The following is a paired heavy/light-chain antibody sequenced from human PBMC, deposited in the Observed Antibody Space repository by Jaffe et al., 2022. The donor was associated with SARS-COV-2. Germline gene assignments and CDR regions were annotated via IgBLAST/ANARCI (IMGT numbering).Light chain of an antibody. CDR3: QQYGSSPLWT. Sequence: EIVLTQSPGTLSLSPGERATLSCRASQSVSSNYLAWYQQKPGQAPRLLIYGASRRATDIPDRFSGSGSGTDFTLTISRLEPEDFAVYYCQQYGSSPLWTFGQGTEVEIK. CDR1: QSVSSNY. CDR2: GAS. V-gene: IGKV3-20*01. J-gene: IGKJ1*01.
Heavy chain of an antibody. Sequence: EVQVVESGGGLVKPGESLRLSCAASGFTFITAWMSWVRQAPGKGLEWVGRIKSKTAGETTDYAAPVKGRFTISRDDSKNTLYLQMNSLKTEDTAVYYCVKTFHSDSSGDFWGQGTLVTVSS. CDR2: IKSKTAGETT. V-gene: IGHV3-15*01. J-gene: IGHJ4*02. D-gene: IGHD3-22*01. CDR1: GFTFITAW. CDR3: VKTFHSDSSGDF.